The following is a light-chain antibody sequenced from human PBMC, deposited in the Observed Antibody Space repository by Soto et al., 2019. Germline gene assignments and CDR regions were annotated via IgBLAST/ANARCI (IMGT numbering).Light chain of an antibody. CDR1: ALPNQY. CDR2: RDS. Sequence: SYELTQPPSVSVSPGQTARITCSGDALPNQYTYWYQQKPGQAPVLVIYRDSERPSGIPERFSDSSSGTTVTLTISGVQAEDEADYYCQSVDSSGTYVVFGGGNKLTVL. J-gene: IGLJ2*01. V-gene: IGLV3-25*02. CDR3: QSVDSSGTYVV.